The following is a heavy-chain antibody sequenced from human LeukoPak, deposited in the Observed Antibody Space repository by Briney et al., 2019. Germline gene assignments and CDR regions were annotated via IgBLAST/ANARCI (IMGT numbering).Heavy chain of an antibody. V-gene: IGHV4-61*02. CDR3: ARAKPVDWFAP. CDR1: GGSISSGSYY. Sequence: PSQTLSLTCTVSGGSISSGSYYWSWIRQPAGKGLEWIGRIYTSGSTNYNPSLKSRVTISVDTSKNQFSLKLSSVTAADTAVYYCARAKPVDWFAPWGQGTLVTVSS. CDR2: IYTSGST. J-gene: IGHJ5*02.